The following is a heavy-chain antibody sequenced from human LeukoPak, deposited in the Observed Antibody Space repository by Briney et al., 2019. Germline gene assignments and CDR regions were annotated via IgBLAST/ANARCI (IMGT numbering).Heavy chain of an antibody. Sequence: SQTLSLTCTVSRGSISRGDYYWSWIRQPPGKCLEWIGYIYYSGSTYYNPSLKSRVTISVDTSKNQFSLKLSSVTAADTAVYYCARGDRSRSGDWFDPWGQGTLVTVSS. CDR3: ARGDRSRSGDWFDP. CDR1: RGSISRGDYY. CDR2: IYYSGST. V-gene: IGHV4-30-4*08. J-gene: IGHJ5*02. D-gene: IGHD1-26*01.